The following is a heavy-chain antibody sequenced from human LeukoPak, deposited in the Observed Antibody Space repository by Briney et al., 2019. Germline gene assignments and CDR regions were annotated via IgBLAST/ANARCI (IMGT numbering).Heavy chain of an antibody. J-gene: IGHJ6*02. V-gene: IGHV3-30*04. CDR3: ARELRYFDWLLRRDYYYYYGMDV. D-gene: IGHD3-9*01. CDR2: ISYDGSNK. CDR1: GFTFSSYA. Sequence: QTGGSLRLPCAASGFTFSSYAMHWVRKAPGKGLEWVAVISYDGSNKYYADSVKGRFTISRDNSKNTLYLQMNSLRAEDTAVYYCARELRYFDWLLRRDYYYYYGMDVWGQGTTVTVSS.